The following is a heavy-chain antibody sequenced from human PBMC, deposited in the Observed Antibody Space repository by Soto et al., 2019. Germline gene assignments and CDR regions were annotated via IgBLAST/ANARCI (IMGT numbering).Heavy chain of an antibody. V-gene: IGHV3-23*01. Sequence: GGSLRLSCAASGFTFSDYAMGWVRQAPGKGLEWVSAISGSSVSTYYAGSVKGRFTISRDNSKNTLYLQMNSLRAEDTALYYCAKDFAYDSSGYYDDPWGQGTMVTVYS. J-gene: IGHJ5*02. CDR1: GFTFSDYA. CDR3: AKDFAYDSSGYYDDP. D-gene: IGHD3-22*01. CDR2: ISGSSVST.